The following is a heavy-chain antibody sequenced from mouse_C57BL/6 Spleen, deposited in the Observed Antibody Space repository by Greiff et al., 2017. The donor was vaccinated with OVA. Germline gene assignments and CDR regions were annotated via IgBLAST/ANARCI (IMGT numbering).Heavy chain of an antibody. CDR1: GYTFTSYW. CDR3: ARWRYGSSYGYFDV. Sequence: VQLQQPGTELVKPGASVKLSCKASGYTFTSYWMHWVTQRPGQGLEWIGNINPSNGGTNYNEKFKSKATLTVDKSSSTAYMQLSSLTSEDSAVYYCARWRYGSSYGYFDVWGTGTTVTVSS. D-gene: IGHD1-1*01. J-gene: IGHJ1*03. CDR2: INPSNGGT. V-gene: IGHV1-53*01.